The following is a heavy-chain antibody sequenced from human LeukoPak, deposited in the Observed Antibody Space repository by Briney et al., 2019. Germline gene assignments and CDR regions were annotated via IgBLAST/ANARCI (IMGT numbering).Heavy chain of an antibody. CDR3: ARRDDYYYYGMDV. CDR1: GGTFSSYA. CDR2: IIPIFGTA. Sequence: VASVKVSCTASGGTFSSYAISWVRQAPREGLEWMGGIIPIFGTANYAQKFQGRVTIAADESTSTAYMELSSLRSEDTAVYYCARRDDYYYYGMDVWDQGTTVTVSS. J-gene: IGHJ6*02. V-gene: IGHV1-69*01.